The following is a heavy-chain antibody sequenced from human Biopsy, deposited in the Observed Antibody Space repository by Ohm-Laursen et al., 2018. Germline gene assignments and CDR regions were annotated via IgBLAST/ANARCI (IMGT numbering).Heavy chain of an antibody. Sequence: ASVKVSCKTSGYTFRNHGISWVRQAPGRDLEWMGWISTWDAHTSYAQKVQGRVTLTIDTSTSTGYMELRSLRSDDTAVYYCARGGSNYPDYWGQGTLVIVSS. J-gene: IGHJ4*02. D-gene: IGHD3-16*01. CDR3: ARGGSNYPDY. V-gene: IGHV1-18*01. CDR2: ISTWDAHT. CDR1: GYTFRNHG.